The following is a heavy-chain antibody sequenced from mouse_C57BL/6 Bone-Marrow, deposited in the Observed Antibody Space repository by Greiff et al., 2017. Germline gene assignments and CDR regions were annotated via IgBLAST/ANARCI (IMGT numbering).Heavy chain of an antibody. CDR3: ARYFGYAMDY. CDR2: INPGSGGT. V-gene: IGHV1-54*01. Sequence: VQLQQSGAELVRPGTSVKVSCKASGYAFTNYLIEWVKQRPGQGLEWIGVINPGSGGTNYNEKFKGKATLTADKSSSTAYMQLSSLTSGDSAVYFGARYFGYAMDYWGQGTSVTVSS. CDR1: GYAFTNYL. J-gene: IGHJ4*01.